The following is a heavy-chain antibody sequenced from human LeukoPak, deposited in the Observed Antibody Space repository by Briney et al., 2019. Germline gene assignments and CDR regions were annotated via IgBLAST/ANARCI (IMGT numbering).Heavy chain of an antibody. CDR2: IYHSGST. CDR3: ASHGMDGSGDEAFDI. V-gene: IGHV4-4*02. Sequence: PSETLSLTCAVSGGSISSSNWWSWVRQPPGKGLEWIGEIYHSGSTNYNPSLKSRVTISVDKSKNQFSLKLSSVTAADTAVYYCASHGMDGSGDEAFDIWGQGTMVTVSS. CDR1: GGSISSSNW. D-gene: IGHD1-26*01. J-gene: IGHJ3*02.